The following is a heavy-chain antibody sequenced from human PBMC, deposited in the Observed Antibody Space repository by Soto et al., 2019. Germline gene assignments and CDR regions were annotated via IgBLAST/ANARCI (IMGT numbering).Heavy chain of an antibody. CDR2: ISAYNGNT. CDR3: GKGGTPMDY. CDR1: GYTFTNFG. V-gene: IGHV1-18*01. J-gene: IGHJ4*02. D-gene: IGHD3-16*01. Sequence: QVQLVQSGAEVKKPGASVKVSCKASGYTFTNFGISWVRQAPGQGLEWMGWISAYNGNTNYAQNYQGRVTMPTETSTGTAYMELRSLRSDETAVYYCGKGGTPMDYWGQGTLVTVSS.